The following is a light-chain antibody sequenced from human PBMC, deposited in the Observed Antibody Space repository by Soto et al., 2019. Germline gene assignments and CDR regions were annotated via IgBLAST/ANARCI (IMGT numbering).Light chain of an antibody. CDR3: AAWDDGLSGPV. CDR1: RANIGNNY. CDR2: SNS. J-gene: IGLJ3*02. V-gene: IGLV1-47*02. Sequence: QSVLTQPPSASGTPGQRVTISCSGSRANIGNNYVYWYQRLPGTAPILLIYSNSQRPSGVPDRFSGSKSGTSASLAISGLRSEDEADYFCAAWDDGLSGPVFGGGTKLTVL.